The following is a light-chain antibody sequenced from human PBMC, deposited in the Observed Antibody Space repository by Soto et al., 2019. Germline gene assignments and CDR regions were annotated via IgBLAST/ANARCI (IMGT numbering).Light chain of an antibody. CDR1: QSISSY. V-gene: IGKV1-39*01. J-gene: IGKJ1*01. CDR2: AAS. Sequence: DIQMTQSPSSLSASVGDRVTNTCRASQSISSYLNWYQQTPGKAPKLLIYAASSLQSGVPSRFSGSGSGTDFTLTISSLQPEDFATYYCQQSYSTPRTFGQGTKVDIK. CDR3: QQSYSTPRT.